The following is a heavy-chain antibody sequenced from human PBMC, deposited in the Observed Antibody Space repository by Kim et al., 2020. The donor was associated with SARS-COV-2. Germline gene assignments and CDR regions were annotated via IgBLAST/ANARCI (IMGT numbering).Heavy chain of an antibody. Sequence: KFQGRVTITRDTSASTAYMELSSLRSEDTAVYYCARDRGSSSWWDYYFDYWGQGTLVTVSS. J-gene: IGHJ4*02. D-gene: IGHD6-13*01. CDR3: ARDRGSSSWWDYYFDY. V-gene: IGHV1-3*01.